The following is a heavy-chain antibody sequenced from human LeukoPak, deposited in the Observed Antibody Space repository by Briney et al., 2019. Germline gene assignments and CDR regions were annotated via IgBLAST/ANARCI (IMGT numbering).Heavy chain of an antibody. CDR3: AFGYYDSSGYHPRFDY. J-gene: IGHJ4*02. CDR1: GYTFTSYG. D-gene: IGHD3-22*01. V-gene: IGHV1-18*01. Sequence: ASVKVSCKASGYTFTSYGISWVRQAPGQGLEWMGWISAYNGNTIYAQKFQGRVTMTEDTSTDTAYMELSSLRSEDTAVYYCAFGYYDSSGYHPRFDYWGQGTLVTVSS. CDR2: ISAYNGNT.